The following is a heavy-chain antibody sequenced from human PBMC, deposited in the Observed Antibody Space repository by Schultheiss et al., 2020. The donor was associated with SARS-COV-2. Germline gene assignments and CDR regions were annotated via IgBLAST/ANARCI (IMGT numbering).Heavy chain of an antibody. V-gene: IGHV4-59*12. CDR3: ARGSAAAGRANWFDP. CDR2: IYYSGST. J-gene: IGHJ5*02. CDR1: GGSISSYY. Sequence: SETLSLTCTVSGGSISSYYWGWIQQPPGKGLEWIGYIYYSGSTNYNPSLKSRVTISVDTSKNQFSLKLSSVTAADTAVYYCARGSAAAGRANWFDPWGQGTLVTVSS. D-gene: IGHD6-13*01.